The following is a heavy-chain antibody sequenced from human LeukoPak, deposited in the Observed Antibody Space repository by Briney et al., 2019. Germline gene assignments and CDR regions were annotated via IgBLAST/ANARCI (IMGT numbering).Heavy chain of an antibody. Sequence: PSETLSLTCTVSGGSISSGSYYWSWIRQPAGKGLEWIGRIYTSGSTNYNPSLKSRVTISVDTSKNQFSLKLTSVTAADTAVYYCARDSLPTWYFDLWGRGTLVTVSS. CDR2: IYTSGST. V-gene: IGHV4-61*02. J-gene: IGHJ2*01. CDR3: ARDSLPTWYFDL. CDR1: GGSISSGSYY.